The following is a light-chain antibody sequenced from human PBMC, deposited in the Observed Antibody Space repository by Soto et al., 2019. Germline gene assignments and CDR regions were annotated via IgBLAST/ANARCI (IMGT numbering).Light chain of an antibody. Sequence: EIVMTQSPATLSVSPGERATLSCRASQSVSSDLAWYHQKPGQAPRLLIYGASTRATGIPARFSGSGSGTEFTLTINSLQSEDFALYYCQHYAGGSRITFGQGTRLEIK. CDR3: QHYAGGSRIT. CDR1: QSVSSD. J-gene: IGKJ5*01. V-gene: IGKV3-15*01. CDR2: GAS.